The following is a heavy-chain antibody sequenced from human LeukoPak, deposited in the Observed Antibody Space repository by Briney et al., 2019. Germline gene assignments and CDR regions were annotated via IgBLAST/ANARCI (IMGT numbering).Heavy chain of an antibody. D-gene: IGHD5-18*01. CDR2: ISSSGNTI. CDR1: GFTFSSYE. CDR3: ARDGLVSGSNHGFEC. V-gene: IGHV3-48*03. J-gene: IGHJ4*02. Sequence: PGGSLRLSCVASGFTFSSYEMNWVRQAPGKGLEWVSYISSSGNTIYYADSVKGRFTISRDNAENSLYLQMNSLRAEDTAVYYCARDGLVSGSNHGFECWGQGTLVTVSS.